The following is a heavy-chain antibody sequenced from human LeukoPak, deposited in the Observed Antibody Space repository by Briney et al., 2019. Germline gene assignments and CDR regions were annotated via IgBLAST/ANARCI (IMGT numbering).Heavy chain of an antibody. CDR3: ARERAFDI. V-gene: IGHV3-7*04. CDR2: IKQDGSEK. CDR1: GFPFSNYW. Sequence: GGSLRLSCAASGFPFSNYWMSWVRQAPGKGLEWVANIKQDGSEKYYVDSVKGRFTISRDNAKNSLSLQMNSLRAEDTAVYYRARERAFDIWGQGTMVTVSS. J-gene: IGHJ3*02.